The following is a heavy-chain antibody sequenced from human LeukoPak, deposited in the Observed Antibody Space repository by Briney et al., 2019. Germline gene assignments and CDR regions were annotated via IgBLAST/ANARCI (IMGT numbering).Heavy chain of an antibody. J-gene: IGHJ5*01. V-gene: IGHV3-74*01. CDR3: AKDRHAPGRYCSSTSCFPFDS. D-gene: IGHD2-2*01. CDR1: GFTFSSYA. Sequence: RAGGSLRLSCAASGFTFSSYAMSWVRQAPGKGLVWVSRINSDGSSTSYADSVKGRFTISRDNAKNTLYLQMNSLRAEDTAVYYCAKDRHAPGRYCSSTSCFPFDSWGQGTLVTVSS. CDR2: INSDGSST.